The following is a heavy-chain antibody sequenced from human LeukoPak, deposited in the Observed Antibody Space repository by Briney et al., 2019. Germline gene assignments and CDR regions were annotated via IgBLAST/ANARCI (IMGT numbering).Heavy chain of an antibody. CDR3: ASSSWYGKLDY. D-gene: IGHD6-13*01. J-gene: IGHJ4*02. V-gene: IGHV4-59*08. CDR2: IYYSGST. Sequence: SETLSLTCTVSGGSISSYYWSWIRQPPGKGLEWIGYIYYSGSTNYNPSLKSRVTVSVDTSKNRFSLKLSSVTAADTAVYYCASSSWYGKLDYWGQGTLVTVSS. CDR1: GGSISSYY.